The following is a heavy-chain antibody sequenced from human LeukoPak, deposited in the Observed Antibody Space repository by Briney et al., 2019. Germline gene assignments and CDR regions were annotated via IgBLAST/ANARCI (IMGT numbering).Heavy chain of an antibody. CDR3: ARAGVTYYYDSTFDY. Sequence: GGSLRLSCAASGFTFSSYWMHWVRQAPGKGLVWVSRINSDGSSKSYADFVKGRFTISRDNAKNTLYLQMNSLGAEDTAVYYCARAGVTYYYDSTFDYWGQGTLVTVSS. D-gene: IGHD3-22*01. V-gene: IGHV3-74*01. CDR1: GFTFSSYW. CDR2: INSDGSSK. J-gene: IGHJ4*02.